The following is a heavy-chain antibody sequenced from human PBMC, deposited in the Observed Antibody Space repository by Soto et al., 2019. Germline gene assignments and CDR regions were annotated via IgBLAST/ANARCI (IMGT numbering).Heavy chain of an antibody. CDR1: GGSISSGDYY. Sequence: SETLSLTCTVSGGSISSGDYYWSWIRQPPGKGLEWIGYIYYSGSTHYNPSLKSRVTISVDTSKNQFSLKLSSVTAADTAVYYCARGMGYCSGGSCYDGYYFDYWGQGTLVTVSS. V-gene: IGHV4-30-4*01. J-gene: IGHJ4*02. CDR3: ARGMGYCSGGSCYDGYYFDY. D-gene: IGHD2-15*01. CDR2: IYYSGST.